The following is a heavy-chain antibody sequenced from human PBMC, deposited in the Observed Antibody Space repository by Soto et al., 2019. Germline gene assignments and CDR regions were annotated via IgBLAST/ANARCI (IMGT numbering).Heavy chain of an antibody. Sequence: SETLSLTCTVSGGSISSGDYYWSWIRQPPGKGLEWIGYIYYSGSTYYNPSLKSRVTISVDTSKNQFSLKLSSVTAADTAVYYCARHSGWYGGNTEKTYWHKGTLVIVSS. J-gene: IGHJ4*02. CDR1: GGSISSGDYY. V-gene: IGHV4-30-4*01. CDR2: IYYSGST. CDR3: ARHSGWYGGNTEKTY. D-gene: IGHD6-19*01.